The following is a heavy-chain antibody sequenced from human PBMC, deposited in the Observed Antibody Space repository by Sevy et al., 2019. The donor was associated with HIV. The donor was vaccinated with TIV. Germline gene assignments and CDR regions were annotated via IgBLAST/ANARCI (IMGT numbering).Heavy chain of an antibody. CDR2: INPKSGGT. J-gene: IGHJ6*02. CDR3: ARVVEPAGIDPYYYGVDV. Sequence: ASVKVSCKASGYTFTDYYIHWVRQAPGQGLEWMGWINPKSGGTNYAQKFHGRFTMTRDTSTSTAYMELSRLRSDDTAVYYCARVVEPAGIDPYYYGVDVWGPGATVTVSS. D-gene: IGHD2-2*02. CDR1: GYTFTDYY. V-gene: IGHV1-2*02.